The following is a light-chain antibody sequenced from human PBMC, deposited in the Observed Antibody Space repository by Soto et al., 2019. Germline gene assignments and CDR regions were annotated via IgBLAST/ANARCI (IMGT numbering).Light chain of an antibody. V-gene: IGLV2-14*01. CDR3: SSYTSSSTRV. J-gene: IGLJ1*01. Sequence: QSALTQPASVSGSPGQSITISCTGTSSDVGGYNYVSWYQQHPGKAPKLMIYDVSTRPSGVSNRFSGSKSGNTASLTISGLQAEDEADYYCSSYTSSSTRVFGTGTKLTV. CDR2: DVS. CDR1: SSDVGGYNY.